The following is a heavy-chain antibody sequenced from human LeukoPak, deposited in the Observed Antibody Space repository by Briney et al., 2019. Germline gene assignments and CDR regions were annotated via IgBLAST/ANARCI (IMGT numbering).Heavy chain of an antibody. CDR3: AVTALDNWFDH. V-gene: IGHV5-51*01. CDR2: IFPGDSDT. CDR1: GYSFTSYW. D-gene: IGHD2-21*02. J-gene: IGHJ5*02. Sequence: GESLKISCKGSGYSFTSYWIGWVRQMPGKGLEWMGIIFPGDSDTRYSPSSEGQVTISADKSLSTAYLQWTSLKVSDTAMYYCAVTALDNWFDHWGQGTLVTVSS.